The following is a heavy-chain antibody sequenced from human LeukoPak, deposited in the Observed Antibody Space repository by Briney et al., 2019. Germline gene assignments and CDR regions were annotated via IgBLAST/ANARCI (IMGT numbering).Heavy chain of an antibody. Sequence: SETLSLTCSVSGGSINSYYWTWIRQPPGKGLEWIGYIYYTGTTNYNPSLESRVTMSVDTSKNQFSLKLSSVTAADTAVYYCARARGISAAVNYWGQGTLVTVSS. CDR1: GGSINSYY. CDR2: IYYTGTT. CDR3: ARARGISAAVNY. D-gene: IGHD6-13*01. V-gene: IGHV4-59*01. J-gene: IGHJ4*02.